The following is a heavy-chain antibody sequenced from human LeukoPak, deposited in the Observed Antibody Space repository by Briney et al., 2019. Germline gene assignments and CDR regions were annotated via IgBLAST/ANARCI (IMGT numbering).Heavy chain of an antibody. CDR1: GFTFSNYA. Sequence: GGSLRLSCAASGFTFSNYAMSWVRQTPGKGLECVSVVTGSGGDTYCTGSVNGRFTISRDKSKNTLYLQMNSLRAEDTAVYYCARGTLEHCSGASCYPLDSWGQGTLVTVSS. CDR2: VTGSGGDT. J-gene: IGHJ5*01. CDR3: ARGTLEHCSGASCYPLDS. D-gene: IGHD2-15*01. V-gene: IGHV3-23*01.